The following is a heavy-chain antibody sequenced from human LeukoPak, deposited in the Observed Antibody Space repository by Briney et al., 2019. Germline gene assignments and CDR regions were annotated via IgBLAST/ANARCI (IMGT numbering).Heavy chain of an antibody. D-gene: IGHD4-23*01. V-gene: IGHV1-58*01. CDR2: IGVAGGNT. Sequence: ASVKVSCKTSGFTFSNSAVQWVRQARGQRLEWIGWIGVAGGNTNYAQKVQDRITITRDMPTSTAYMELRSLESEDTAVYYCAAEIYGGNSKCCSFDIWGQGTIVTVSS. CDR1: GFTFSNSA. CDR3: AAEIYGGNSKCCSFDI. J-gene: IGHJ3*02.